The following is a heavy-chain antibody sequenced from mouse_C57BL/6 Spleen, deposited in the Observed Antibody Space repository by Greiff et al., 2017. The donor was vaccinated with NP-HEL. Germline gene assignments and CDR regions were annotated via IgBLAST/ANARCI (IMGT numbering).Heavy chain of an antibody. CDR1: GISITTGNYR. CDR3: ARDPGFITTVVERDFDY. J-gene: IGHJ2*01. D-gene: IGHD1-1*01. Sequence: DVQLQESGPGLVKPSQTVFLTCTVTGISITTGNYRWSWIRQFPGNQLEWIGYIYYSGTITYNPSLTSRTTITRDTPKNQFFLEMNSLTAEDTATYYCARDPGFITTVVERDFDYWGQGTTLTVSS. CDR2: IYYSGTI. V-gene: IGHV3-5*01.